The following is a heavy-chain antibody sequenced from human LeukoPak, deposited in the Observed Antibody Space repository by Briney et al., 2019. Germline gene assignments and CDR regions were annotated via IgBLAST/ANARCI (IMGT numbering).Heavy chain of an antibody. D-gene: IGHD6-19*01. CDR1: GFTFSDHS. CDR2: ISPSGSNT. CDR3: ARSSGWPDC. V-gene: IGHV3-11*06. Sequence: PGGSLRLSCAVSGFTFSDHSMTWIRQAPGKGLEWVSYISPSGSNTNYADSVKGRFTMSRDNAKNSLYLQMNSLRADDTAVYYCARSSGWPDCWGQGTLVTVSS. J-gene: IGHJ4*02.